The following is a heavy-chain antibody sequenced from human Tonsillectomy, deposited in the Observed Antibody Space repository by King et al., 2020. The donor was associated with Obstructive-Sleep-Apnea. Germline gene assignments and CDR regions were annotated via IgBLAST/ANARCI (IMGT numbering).Heavy chain of an antibody. CDR2: IKSKSDGGAA. V-gene: IGHV3-15*01. CDR1: GLTFTNAW. D-gene: IGHD4-17*01. Sequence: VQLVESGGGLVKPGESLRLSCAASGLTFTNAWMSWVRQTSGKRLEWVGRIKSKSDGGAADYAAPVTGRFTISRIDSRNTLYLQMNSLMIEESGVYYCTTDPGDFPDYWGRGTLVTVSS. CDR3: TTDPGDFPDY. J-gene: IGHJ4*02.